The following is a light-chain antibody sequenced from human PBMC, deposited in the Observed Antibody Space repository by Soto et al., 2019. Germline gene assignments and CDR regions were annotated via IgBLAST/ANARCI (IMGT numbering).Light chain of an antibody. V-gene: IGLV4-69*01. CDR3: QTWSTDIRV. CDR2: LNSDGSH. CDR1: SGHNSYA. Sequence: QPVLTQPPSASASLEASVKLTCTLTSGHNSYAIEWHQQQPEKGPRYLMKLNSDGSHSKGDGIPDRFSGSSSGAERYLTISSLQSEDEADYYCQTWSTDIRVFGGGTKLTVL. J-gene: IGLJ3*02.